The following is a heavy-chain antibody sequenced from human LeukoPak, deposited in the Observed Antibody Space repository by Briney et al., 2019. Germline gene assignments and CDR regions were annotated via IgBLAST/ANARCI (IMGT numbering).Heavy chain of an antibody. CDR1: GFTFSSYS. J-gene: IGHJ4*02. CDR3: ARDLYDILTGYYLLDY. Sequence: GGSLRLSCAASGFTFSSYSMNWVRQAPGKGLEWVSSISSSSSYIYYANSVKGRFTISRDNAKSSLYLQMNSLRAEDTAVYYCARDLYDILTGYYLLDYWGQGTLVTVSS. V-gene: IGHV3-21*01. CDR2: ISSSSSYI. D-gene: IGHD3-9*01.